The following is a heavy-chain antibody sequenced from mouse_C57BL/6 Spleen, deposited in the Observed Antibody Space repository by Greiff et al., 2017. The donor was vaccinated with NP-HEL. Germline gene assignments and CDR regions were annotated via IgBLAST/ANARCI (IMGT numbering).Heavy chain of an antibody. J-gene: IGHJ4*01. Sequence: VQLQQSGAELVKPGASVKMSCKASGYTFTSYWITWVKQRPGQGLEWIGDIYPGSGSTNYTEKFKSKATMTVDTSSSTAYMQLSSLTSEDSAVYYCARAYSNYVVYAMDYWGQGTSVTVSS. V-gene: IGHV1-55*01. D-gene: IGHD2-5*01. CDR1: GYTFTSYW. CDR3: ARAYSNYVVYAMDY. CDR2: IYPGSGST.